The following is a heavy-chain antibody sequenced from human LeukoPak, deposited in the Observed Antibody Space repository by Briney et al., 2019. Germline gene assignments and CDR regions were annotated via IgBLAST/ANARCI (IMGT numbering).Heavy chain of an antibody. CDR1: GYTFTSYF. Sequence: VASVKVSCKASGYTFTSYFMHWVRQAPGQGLEWMGGIIPIFGTANYAQKFQGRVTITADKSTSTAYMELSRLRSDDTAVYYCARTLFDYDILTGYLDYWGQGTLVTVSS. D-gene: IGHD3-9*01. CDR3: ARTLFDYDILTGYLDY. J-gene: IGHJ4*02. V-gene: IGHV1-69*06. CDR2: IIPIFGTA.